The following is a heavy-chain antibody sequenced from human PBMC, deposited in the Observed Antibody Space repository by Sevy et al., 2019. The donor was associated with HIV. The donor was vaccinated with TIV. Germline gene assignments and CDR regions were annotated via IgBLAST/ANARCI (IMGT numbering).Heavy chain of an antibody. Sequence: GGSLRLSCAASGFTFSSYDMHWVRQAPGKGLECVAVISYDGSNKYYADSVKGRFTISRDNSKNTLFLHMNSLGAEDTGVYYCVREGLGGFSYSLDCWGQGTLVTVSS. CDR1: GFTFSSYD. CDR2: ISYDGSNK. J-gene: IGHJ4*02. CDR3: VREGLGGFSYSLDC. D-gene: IGHD3-16*01. V-gene: IGHV3-30*03.